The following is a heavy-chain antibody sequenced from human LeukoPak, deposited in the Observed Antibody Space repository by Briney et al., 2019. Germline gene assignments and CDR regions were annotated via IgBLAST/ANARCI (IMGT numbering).Heavy chain of an antibody. CDR3: ARDVRWLRFVFDY. CDR2: ISSSSCTV. CDR1: GFAFSRSG. V-gene: IGHV3-48*02. Sequence: QPGRSLRLSCAASGFAFSRSGMHWVRQAPGKGLEWVSYISSSSCTVYYADSVKGRFTISRDNAKNSLYLQMNSLRDEDTAVYYCARDVRWLRFVFDYWGQGIPVTVSS. D-gene: IGHD5-12*01. J-gene: IGHJ4*02.